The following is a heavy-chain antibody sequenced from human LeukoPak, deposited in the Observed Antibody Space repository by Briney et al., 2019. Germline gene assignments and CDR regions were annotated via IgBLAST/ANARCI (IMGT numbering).Heavy chain of an antibody. J-gene: IGHJ4*02. CDR2: IYSGTI. CDR1: GFTVSSNS. D-gene: IGHD4/OR15-4a*01. V-gene: IGHV3-53*01. Sequence: GGSLRLSCTVSGFTVSSNSMSWVRQAPGKGLEWVSFIYSGTIHYSDSVKGRFTISRDNSKNTLYLQMNSLRAADTAVYYCARRAGAYSHSYDYWGQGTLVTVSS. CDR3: ARRAGAYSHSYDY.